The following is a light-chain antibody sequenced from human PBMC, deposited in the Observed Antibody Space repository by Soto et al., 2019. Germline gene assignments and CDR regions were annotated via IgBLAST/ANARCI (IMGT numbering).Light chain of an antibody. J-gene: IGKJ1*01. V-gene: IGKV3-20*01. CDR3: QQYGSSPRT. CDR1: QIISSSY. Sequence: EIVLTQSPGTLSLSPGKRASLSCRASQIISSSYLAWYQQRPGQAPRLLIYGSSSRATGVPDRFSGGGSGTDFTLTISRLEPEDFAVYYCQQYGSSPRTFGQGTKVDIK. CDR2: GSS.